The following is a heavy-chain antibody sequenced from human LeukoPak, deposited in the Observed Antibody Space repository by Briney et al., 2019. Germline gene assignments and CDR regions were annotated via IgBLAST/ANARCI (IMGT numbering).Heavy chain of an antibody. J-gene: IGHJ4*02. V-gene: IGHV3-23*01. CDR1: GFTFSSYA. D-gene: IGHD2-2*01. Sequence: SGGSLRLSCAASGFTFSSYAMSWVRQAPGKGLEWVSAISGSGGSTYYADSVKGRFTISRDNSKNTLYQQMNSLGGEDTAVYYCAKGHCSSTSCQNFDYWGQGTLVTVSS. CDR2: ISGSGGST. CDR3: AKGHCSSTSCQNFDY.